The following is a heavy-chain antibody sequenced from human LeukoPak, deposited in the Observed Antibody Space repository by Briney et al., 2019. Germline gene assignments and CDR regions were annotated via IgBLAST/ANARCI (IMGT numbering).Heavy chain of an antibody. CDR3: ARDSGVFWGDLNFDY. Sequence: SETLSLTCDVSGDSISSNNYYWGWVRQPPGKGMEWIGSISYSGSTFYNPSLKSRVTISVDTSKNQFSLRLNSVTAADTAVYYCARDSGVFWGDLNFDYWGQGTLVTVSS. D-gene: IGHD3-10*01. J-gene: IGHJ4*02. CDR2: ISYSGST. CDR1: GDSISSNNYY. V-gene: IGHV4-39*07.